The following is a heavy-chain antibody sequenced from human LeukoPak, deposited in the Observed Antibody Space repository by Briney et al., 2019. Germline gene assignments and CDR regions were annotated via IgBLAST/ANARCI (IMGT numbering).Heavy chain of an antibody. J-gene: IGHJ2*01. CDR1: GGSISSGGYS. CDR2: IYHSGST. Sequence: PSETLSLTCAVSGGSISSGGYSWSWIRQPPGKGLEWIGYIYHSGSTYYNPSLKSRVTISVDRSKNQFSLKLSSVTAADTAVYYCARGARVYYDSSGYYYYFWYFDLWGRGTLVTVSS. D-gene: IGHD3-22*01. CDR3: ARGARVYYDSSGYYYYFWYFDL. V-gene: IGHV4-30-2*01.